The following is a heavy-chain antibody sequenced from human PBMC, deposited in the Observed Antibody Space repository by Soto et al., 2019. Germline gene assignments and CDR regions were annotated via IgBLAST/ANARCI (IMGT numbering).Heavy chain of an antibody. CDR3: AGGDYYHSSGYYFYYYTMDV. CDR1: GGSISSSSYY. CDR2: VYYGGST. D-gene: IGHD3-22*01. Sequence: PSETLSLTCTVSGGSISSSSYYWGWIRQPPGKGLEWLGNVYYGGSTYYNPSLKSQVTISVKTSKNQLSLKLRHDTAADTDMNNCAGGDYYHSSGYYFYYYTMDVWGQGTTVT. V-gene: IGHV4-39*01. J-gene: IGHJ6*02.